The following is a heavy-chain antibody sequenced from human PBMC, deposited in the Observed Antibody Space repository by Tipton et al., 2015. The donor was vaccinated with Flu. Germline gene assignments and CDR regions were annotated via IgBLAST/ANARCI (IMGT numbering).Heavy chain of an antibody. CDR3: ATVQSLGHRYFAL. V-gene: IGHV3-23*01. J-gene: IGHJ2*01. Sequence: SLRLSCAASGFTFSSYDMSWVRQAPGKGLEWVSSIATSGSGTTYADSVKGRFTISRDNSKNTLNLQMNGLRAEDTAAYYCATVQSLGHRYFALWGRGTLVTVSS. D-gene: IGHD3-3*02. CDR2: IATSGSGT. CDR1: GFTFSSYD.